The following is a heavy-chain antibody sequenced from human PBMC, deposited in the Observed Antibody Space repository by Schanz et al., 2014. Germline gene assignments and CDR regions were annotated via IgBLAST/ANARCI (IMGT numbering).Heavy chain of an antibody. D-gene: IGHD2-2*01. CDR2: ISYSGRT. CDR3: SRGECSSTSCHEVAPPDD. CDR1: GASISSRDFY. Sequence: QVQLQESGPGLVKPSQTLSLPCTVSGASISSRDFYWSWIRQFPGKGLEWIGYISYSGRTYYSPSLKSRLTMAVDTSNNQFSLRLSSVTAADTAIYYCSRGECSSTSCHEVAPPDDWGQGTLVNVSS. V-gene: IGHV4-31*03. J-gene: IGHJ4*02.